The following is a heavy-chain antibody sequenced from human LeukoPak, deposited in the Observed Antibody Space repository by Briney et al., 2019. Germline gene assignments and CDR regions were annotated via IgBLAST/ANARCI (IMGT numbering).Heavy chain of an antibody. CDR3: ARDPNPGFGEFN. CDR2: IIPILGIA. V-gene: IGHV1-69*04. D-gene: IGHD3-10*01. Sequence: GASVKVSCKASGGTFSSYAISWVRQAPGQGLEWMGRIIPILGIANYAQKFQGRVTITADKSTSTAYMELSSLRSEDTAVYYCARDPNPGFGEFNWGQGTLVTVSS. CDR1: GGTFSSYA. J-gene: IGHJ4*02.